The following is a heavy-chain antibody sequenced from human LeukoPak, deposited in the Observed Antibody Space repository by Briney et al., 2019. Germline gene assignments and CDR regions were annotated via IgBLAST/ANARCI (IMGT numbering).Heavy chain of an antibody. CDR2: IRFDGNDK. V-gene: IGHV3-30*02. CDR1: GFGFGFSNYG. CDR3: TKDSHAFDI. J-gene: IGHJ3*02. Sequence: GGSLRHSCVASGFGFGFSNYGMHWVRQAPGEGLEWVAFIRFDGNDKYYADSVKGRFTVSRDNSKNTLWLQMNSLRAEDTALYFCTKDSHAFDIWGQGTMVIVSS.